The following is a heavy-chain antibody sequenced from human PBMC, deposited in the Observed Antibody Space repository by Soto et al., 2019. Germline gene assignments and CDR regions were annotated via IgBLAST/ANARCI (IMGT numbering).Heavy chain of an antibody. V-gene: IGHV1-8*01. CDR2: MNPNSGNT. CDR1: GYTFTSYD. D-gene: IGHD3-3*01. Sequence: ASVKVSCKASGYTFTSYDINWVRQATGQGLEWMGWMNPNSGNTGYAQKFQGRVTITADESTSTAYMELSSLRSEDTAVYYCARRVLRFLEWHMDVWGQGTTVTVSS. CDR3: ARRVLRFLEWHMDV. J-gene: IGHJ6*02.